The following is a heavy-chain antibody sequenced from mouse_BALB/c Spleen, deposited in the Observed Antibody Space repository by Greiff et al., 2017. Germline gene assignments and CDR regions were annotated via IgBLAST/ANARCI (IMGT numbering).Heavy chain of an antibody. Sequence: VQLKESGAELVKPGASVKLSCTASGFNIKDTYMHWVKQRPEQGLEWIGRIDPANGNTKYDPKFQGKATITADTSSNTAYLQLSSLTSEDTAVYYCARAKAMDYWGQGTSVTVSS. CDR2: IDPANGNT. V-gene: IGHV14-3*02. J-gene: IGHJ4*01. CDR3: ARAKAMDY. CDR1: GFNIKDTY.